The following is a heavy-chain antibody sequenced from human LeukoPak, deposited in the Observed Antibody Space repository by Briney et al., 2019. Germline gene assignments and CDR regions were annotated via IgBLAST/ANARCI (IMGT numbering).Heavy chain of an antibody. CDR1: GVTFDNYA. CDR2: INWNADST. V-gene: IGHV3-20*04. D-gene: IGHD3-10*01. J-gene: IGHJ6*04. CDR3: GILSTRGLWSPYYYCMDV. Sequence: GGSLRLSCAAFGVTFDNYAMTWVRQAPGKGLEWVSGINWNADSTGYADSVKGRFIISRDNVNNSLYLQMNSLRAEDTALYYSGILSTRGLWSPYYYCMDVWGKGTTVTVSS.